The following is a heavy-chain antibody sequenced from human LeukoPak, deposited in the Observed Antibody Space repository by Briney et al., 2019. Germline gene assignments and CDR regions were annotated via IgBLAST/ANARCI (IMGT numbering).Heavy chain of an antibody. D-gene: IGHD5-18*01. CDR2: ISTYNGDT. Sequence: ASVKVSCRASGYTFTTYGISWLRQAPGQGPEWMGWISTYNGDTNYAQKFQGRVTLTTGTSTSTVYMELRSLRSDDTAVYYCARRGSVETPMSNWEWWYWGQGTLVTVSS. CDR1: GYTFTTYG. CDR3: ARRGSVETPMSNWEWWY. J-gene: IGHJ4*02. V-gene: IGHV1-18*01.